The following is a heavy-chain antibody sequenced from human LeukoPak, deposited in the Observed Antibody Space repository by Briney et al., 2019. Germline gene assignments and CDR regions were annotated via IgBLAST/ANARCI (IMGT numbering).Heavy chain of an antibody. CDR1: GFTFSSYG. Sequence: GGSLRLSCAASGFTFSSYGMHWVRQAPGKGLEWVAVISYDGSNKYYADSVKGRFTISRDNAKNTLYLQMNSLRAEDTAVYYCARGLVPGFLDYWGQGTPVTVSS. V-gene: IGHV3-30*03. CDR3: ARGLVPGFLDY. J-gene: IGHJ4*02. D-gene: IGHD4-11*01. CDR2: ISYDGSNK.